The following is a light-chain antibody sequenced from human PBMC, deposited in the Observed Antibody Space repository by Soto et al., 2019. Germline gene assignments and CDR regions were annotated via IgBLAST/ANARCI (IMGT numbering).Light chain of an antibody. CDR3: QQYNSLIPIT. V-gene: IGKV3-15*01. J-gene: IGKJ5*01. CDR2: GAS. CDR1: QSVRTK. Sequence: RVMPQSPATLYVSPGEGAPLSCRASQSVRTKLAWYQQKAGQAPRLLIYGASTRATGIPDRFSGSGSGTEFTLPISSLQSEDFAVYYCQQYNSLIPITFGQGTRPEIK.